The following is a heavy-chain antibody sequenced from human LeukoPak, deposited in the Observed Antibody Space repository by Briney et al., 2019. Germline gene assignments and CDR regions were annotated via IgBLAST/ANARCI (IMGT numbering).Heavy chain of an antibody. J-gene: IGHJ4*02. D-gene: IGHD6-13*01. CDR3: AKDPIAAAAPFDY. Sequence: GGSLRLSCAVSGFTFSSYSMNWVRQAPGKGLEWVSSISSSSNYIYYADSVKGRFTISRDNAKDSLYLQMNSLRAEDTAVYYCAKDPIAAAAPFDYWGQGTLVTVSS. CDR2: ISSSSNYI. V-gene: IGHV3-21*06. CDR1: GFTFSSYS.